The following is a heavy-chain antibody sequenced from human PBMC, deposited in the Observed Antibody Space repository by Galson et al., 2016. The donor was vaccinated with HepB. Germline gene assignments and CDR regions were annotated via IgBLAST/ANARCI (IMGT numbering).Heavy chain of an antibody. V-gene: IGHV4-59*01. D-gene: IGHD3-3*01. CDR3: ARGGMVNSYWYFDL. Sequence: SETLSLTCSVSGDSITNYYWNWIRQSPGKGLQWIGYVFYSGSGNTNYNPSLKSRVTISVDTSKNQFSLNLNSVTAADTAVYFCARGGMVNSYWYFDLWGRGTLVTVSS. CDR1: GDSITNYY. J-gene: IGHJ2*01. CDR2: VFYSGSGNT.